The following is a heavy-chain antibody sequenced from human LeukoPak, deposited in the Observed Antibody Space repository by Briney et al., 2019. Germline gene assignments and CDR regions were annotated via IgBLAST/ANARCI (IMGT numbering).Heavy chain of an antibody. D-gene: IGHD1-26*01. CDR1: GFTFSSSW. J-gene: IGHJ4*02. Sequence: GGSLRLSCAASGFTFSSSWMHWVRHAPGKGLVWVSHINTDGSGTAYADSVKGRFTISRDNAKNTLYLQMYSLRVEDTAVYYCARDATPLSGTYSQDYWGQGTLVTVSS. V-gene: IGHV3-74*03. CDR3: ARDATPLSGTYSQDY. CDR2: INTDGSGT.